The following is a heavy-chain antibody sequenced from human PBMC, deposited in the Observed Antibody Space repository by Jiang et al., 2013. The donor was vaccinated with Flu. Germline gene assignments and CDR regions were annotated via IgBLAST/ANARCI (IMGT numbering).Heavy chain of an antibody. CDR1: GYTFTGYY. D-gene: IGHD3-3*01. CDR3: ARESPDFWRDIDY. J-gene: IGHJ4*02. CDR2: INPNSGGT. Sequence: SGAEVKKPGASVKVSCKASGYTFTGYYMHWVRQAPGQGLEWMGWINPNSGGTNYAQKFQGRVTMTRDTSISTAYMELSRLRSDDTAVYYCARESPDFWRDIDYWGQGTLVTVSS. V-gene: IGHV1-2*02.